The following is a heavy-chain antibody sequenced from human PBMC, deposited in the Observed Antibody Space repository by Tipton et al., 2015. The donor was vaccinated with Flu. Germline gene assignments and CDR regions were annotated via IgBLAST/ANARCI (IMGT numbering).Heavy chain of an antibody. D-gene: IGHD3-22*01. CDR1: GFTFSSYG. Sequence: SLRLSCAASGFTFSSYGMHWVRQAPGKGLEWVAVISYDGSNKYYADSVKGRFTISRDNSKNTLYLQMNSLRAEDTAVYYCAKDNYDSSGYYYMRFDPWGQGTLVTVSS. J-gene: IGHJ5*02. CDR3: AKDNYDSSGYYYMRFDP. V-gene: IGHV3-30*18. CDR2: ISYDGSNK.